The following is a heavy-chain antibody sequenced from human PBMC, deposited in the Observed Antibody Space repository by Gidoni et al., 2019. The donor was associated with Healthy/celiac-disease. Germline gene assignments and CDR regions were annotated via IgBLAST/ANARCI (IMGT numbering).Heavy chain of an antibody. CDR2: ISYDGSNK. D-gene: IGHD2-2*01. J-gene: IGHJ4*02. Sequence: QVQLVESGGGVVQPGRSLRLSCAASGFTFSSYAMHWVRQAPGKGLEWVAVISYDGSNKYYADSVKGRFTISRDNSKNTLYLQMNSLRAEDTAVYYCARGYCSSTSCTPHKDFDYWGQGTLVTVSS. CDR3: ARGYCSSTSCTPHKDFDY. CDR1: GFTFSSYA. V-gene: IGHV3-30-3*01.